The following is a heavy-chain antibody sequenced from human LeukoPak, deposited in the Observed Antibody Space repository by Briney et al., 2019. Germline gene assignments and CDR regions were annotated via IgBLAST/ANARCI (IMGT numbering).Heavy chain of an antibody. CDR2: MYTGGGR. V-gene: IGHV3-66*01. CDR3: TRGQSYCGADCYSD. D-gene: IGHD2-21*02. Sequence: QPGGSLRLSCAASGFSVSNYYMSWVRQPPGKGLEWVSVMYTGGGRYYGDSVKGRFTISRDNSKNTVFLQMSSLRVEDTALYYCTRGQSYCGADCYSDWGQGTLVTVSS. CDR1: GFSVSNYY. J-gene: IGHJ4*02.